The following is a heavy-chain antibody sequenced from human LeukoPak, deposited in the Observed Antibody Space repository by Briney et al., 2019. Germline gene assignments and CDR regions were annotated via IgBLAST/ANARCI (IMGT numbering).Heavy chain of an antibody. D-gene: IGHD3-10*01. CDR3: TTGPFDYYGSASYLANGMDV. V-gene: IGHV3-7*01. CDR2: IEQDGSEK. Sequence: GGSLRLSCAASGFTFSSFWMSWVRQAPGKGLEWVANIEQDGSEKYYVDSVKGRFTISRDNAKNSLYLQMNSLRAEDTAVYYCTTGPFDYYGSASYLANGMDVWGQGTTVTVSS. J-gene: IGHJ6*02. CDR1: GFTFSSFW.